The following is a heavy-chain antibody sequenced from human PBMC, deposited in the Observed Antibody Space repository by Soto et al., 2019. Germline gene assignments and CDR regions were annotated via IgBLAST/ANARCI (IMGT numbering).Heavy chain of an antibody. D-gene: IGHD2-15*01. V-gene: IGHV1-18*01. Sequence: GASVKVSCKASGYTFTSYGISWVRQAPGQGLEWMGWISAYNGNTNYAQKLQGRVTMTTDTSTSTAYMELRSLRSEDTAVYYCAIGYCSGGSCYPSLYYYYGMGVWG. CDR1: GYTFTSYG. CDR2: ISAYNGNT. J-gene: IGHJ6*02. CDR3: AIGYCSGGSCYPSLYYYYGMGV.